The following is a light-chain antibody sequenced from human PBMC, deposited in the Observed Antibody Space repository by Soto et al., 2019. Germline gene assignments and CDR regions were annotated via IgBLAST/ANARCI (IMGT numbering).Light chain of an antibody. Sequence: EIVLTQSPATLSLSPGESATLSCRASQTVGSFLGWYQQNPGQAPRLLIYDASNRATGIPARFSGSGAGTDFTLTISSLEPDDFAVYYCQQRYYGYTFGQGNKVEIK. CDR2: DAS. V-gene: IGKV3-11*01. J-gene: IGKJ2*01. CDR1: QTVGSF. CDR3: QQRYYGYT.